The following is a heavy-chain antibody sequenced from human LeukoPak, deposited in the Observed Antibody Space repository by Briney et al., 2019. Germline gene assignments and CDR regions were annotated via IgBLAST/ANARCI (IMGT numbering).Heavy chain of an antibody. V-gene: IGHV3-23*01. Sequence: GGSLRLSCAASGFNFKSYAMSWVRQAPGKGLERVSAISGSGCSTYYADFVKGRFTISRDNSKNTLYLQMNSLRAEDTAVYYCAKQRSDLARDYWGQGTLVTVSS. CDR3: AKQRSDLARDY. J-gene: IGHJ4*02. D-gene: IGHD2-21*02. CDR2: ISGSGCST. CDR1: GFNFKSYA.